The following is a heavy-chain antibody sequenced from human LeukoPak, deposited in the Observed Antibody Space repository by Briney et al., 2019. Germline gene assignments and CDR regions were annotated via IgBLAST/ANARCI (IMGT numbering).Heavy chain of an antibody. D-gene: IGHD2-21*02. CDR3: ARSLYCGGDCSFPWGFDY. CDR1: GYSFTGYY. Sequence: GASVKVSCKTSGYSFTGYYMHWVRQAPGQGLEWMGWIYPNGGRTKYARKFQGRVTVTSDTSISTVYMDLRSLGSDDTAVYYCARSLYCGGDCSFPWGFDYWGQGTLVTDSS. V-gene: IGHV1-2*02. CDR2: IYPNGGRT. J-gene: IGHJ4*02.